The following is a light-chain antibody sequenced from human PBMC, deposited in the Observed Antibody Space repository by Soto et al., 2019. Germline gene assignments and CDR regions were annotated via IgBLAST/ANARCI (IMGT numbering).Light chain of an antibody. CDR2: GAV. J-gene: IGKJ2*01. CDR3: QQYYAWPRT. V-gene: IGKV3-15*01. CDR1: QSVGGD. Sequence: EIVLTQSPVTLSVSPGERATLSCRGSQSVGGDLAWYQEIHGQPPRLLIYGAVTRATGVAARFSGRGSGTEFTLTVDSLQSEDLAIYYCQQYYAWPRTFGQGTKLEI.